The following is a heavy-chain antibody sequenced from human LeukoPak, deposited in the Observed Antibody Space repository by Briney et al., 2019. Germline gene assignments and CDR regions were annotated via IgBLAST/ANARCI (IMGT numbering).Heavy chain of an antibody. J-gene: IGHJ4*02. CDR1: GFTLSIYW. Sequence: GGSLRLSCAASGFTLSIYWMSWVRQAPGKGLEWVANIKQDGSESHYVDSVKGRFTISRDNAKNSVSLQMNSLRAEDTAVYYCARAYSWGPEGYFDYWGQGALVTVSS. D-gene: IGHD7-27*01. CDR3: ARAYSWGPEGYFDY. CDR2: IKQDGSES. V-gene: IGHV3-7*03.